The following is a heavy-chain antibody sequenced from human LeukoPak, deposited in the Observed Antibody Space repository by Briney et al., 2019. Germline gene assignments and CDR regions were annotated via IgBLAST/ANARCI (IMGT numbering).Heavy chain of an antibody. Sequence: ASVKVSCKASGYTFTSYGISWVRQAPGQGLEWMGWISAYNGNTNYAQKLQGRVTMTTDTSTSTAYMELRSLRSDDTAVYYCARDSRLLGFVVPAAMLGYWGQGTLVTVSS. D-gene: IGHD2-2*01. J-gene: IGHJ4*02. CDR1: GYTFTSYG. V-gene: IGHV1-18*01. CDR2: ISAYNGNT. CDR3: ARDSRLLGFVVPAAMLGY.